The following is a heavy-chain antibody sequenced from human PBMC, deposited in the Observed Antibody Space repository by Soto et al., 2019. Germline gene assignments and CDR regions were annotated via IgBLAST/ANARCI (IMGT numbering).Heavy chain of an antibody. V-gene: IGHV3-30*18. CDR3: VKDGSSGWPYYYGMDV. CDR2: ISYDGSKK. D-gene: IGHD6-19*01. Sequence: GGSLRLSCADSGFTFSSYGMHWVRHAPGKGLEWVSVISYDGSKKYYADSVKRRFTISRDNSKNTLYLQMSSLRAEDTAVYYCVKDGSSGWPYYYGMDVWGQGTTVTVSS. J-gene: IGHJ6*02. CDR1: GFTFSSYG.